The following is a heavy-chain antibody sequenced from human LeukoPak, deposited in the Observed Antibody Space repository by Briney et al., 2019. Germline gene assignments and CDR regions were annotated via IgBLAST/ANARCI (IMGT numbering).Heavy chain of an antibody. CDR1: GFTFSSYW. D-gene: IGHD3-10*01. J-gene: IGHJ6*03. V-gene: IGHV3-7*01. CDR2: IKQDGSEK. Sequence: GGSLRLSCAASGFTFSSYWMSWVRQAPGKGLEWVANIKQDGSEKYYVDSVKGRFTISRDNAKNSLYLQMNSLRAEDTAVYYCARDPGGQQLVPDYMDVWGKGTTVTVSS. CDR3: ARDPGGQQLVPDYMDV.